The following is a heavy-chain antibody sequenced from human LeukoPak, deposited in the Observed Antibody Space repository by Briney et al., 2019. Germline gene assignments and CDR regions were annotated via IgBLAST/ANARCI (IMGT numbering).Heavy chain of an antibody. J-gene: IGHJ5*02. CDR3: ARVAFGEEGDWFDP. D-gene: IGHD3-10*01. V-gene: IGHV4-61*02. CDR1: GGSISSGSYY. Sequence: SETLSLTCTVSGGSISSGSYYWSWIRQPAGKGLEWIGRIYTSGSTNYNPSLKSRVTMSVDTSKNQFSLKLSSVTAADTAVYYCARVAFGEEGDWFDPWGQGTLVTVSS. CDR2: IYTSGST.